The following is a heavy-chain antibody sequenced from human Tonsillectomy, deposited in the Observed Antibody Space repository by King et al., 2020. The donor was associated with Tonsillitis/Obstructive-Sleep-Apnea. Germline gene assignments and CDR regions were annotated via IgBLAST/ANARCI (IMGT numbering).Heavy chain of an antibody. CDR1: GFTFSNFW. CDR2: IKQDGSEK. D-gene: IGHD6-19*01. CDR3: ARDRVDRSGYPYYMDV. Sequence: VQLVESGGGLVQPGGSLRLSRVASGFTFSNFWMTWVRQAPGKGLEWVANIKQDGSEKYYVDSVKGRFTISRDNAKNSLYLQMNSLRVEDMAVYFCARDRVDRSGYPYYMDVWGKGTTVTVSS. V-gene: IGHV3-7*04. J-gene: IGHJ6*03.